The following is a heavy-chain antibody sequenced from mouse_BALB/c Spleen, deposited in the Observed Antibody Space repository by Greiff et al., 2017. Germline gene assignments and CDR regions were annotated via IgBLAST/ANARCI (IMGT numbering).Heavy chain of an antibody. CDR1: GFSLTGYG. V-gene: IGHV2-6-7*01. CDR2: IWGDGST. J-gene: IGHJ4*01. CDR3: ARDRSFYYDYDGYATDY. Sequence: QVQLKESGPGLVAPSQSLSITCTVSGFSLTGYGVNWVRQPPGKGLEWLGMIWGDGSTDYNSALKSRLSISKDNSKSQVFLKMNSLQTDDTARYYCARDRSFYYDYDGYATDYWGQGTSVTVSS. D-gene: IGHD2-4*01.